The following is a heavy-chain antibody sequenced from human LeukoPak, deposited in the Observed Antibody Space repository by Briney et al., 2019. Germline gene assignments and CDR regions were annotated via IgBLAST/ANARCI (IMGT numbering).Heavy chain of an antibody. CDR2: IRYDGSQK. CDR1: GFSFSNYG. Sequence: GRSLRLSCAASGFSFSNYGMHWVRQAPGKGLEWVAYIRYDGSQKYYGDSVKGRFTISRDNSKNTVYLQMNSLRDEDTAVYYCARDLLSLPHKYFDSWGQGTLVTVSS. CDR3: ARDLLSLPHKYFDS. D-gene: IGHD3-16*01. V-gene: IGHV3-30*02. J-gene: IGHJ4*02.